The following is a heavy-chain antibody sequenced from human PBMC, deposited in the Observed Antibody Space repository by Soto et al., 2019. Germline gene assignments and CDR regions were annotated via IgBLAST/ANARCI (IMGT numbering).Heavy chain of an antibody. CDR1: GGSISVCY. CDR3: ARGVGSSPPRY. CDR2: IYASGSP. V-gene: IGHV4-59*01. Sequence: PSETLSLTCTISGGSISVCYWSWVRQPPGHELEWIGYIYASGSPYYNPSLRSRVTISADTSKNQISLKLTSPTAADTAVYYCARGVGSSPPRYWGRGTLVTVSS. J-gene: IGHJ4*02. D-gene: IGHD1-26*01.